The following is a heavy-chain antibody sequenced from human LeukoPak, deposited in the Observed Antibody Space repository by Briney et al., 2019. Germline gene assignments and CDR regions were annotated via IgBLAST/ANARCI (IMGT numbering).Heavy chain of an antibody. CDR2: LTGGDGGT. V-gene: IGHV3-23*01. J-gene: IGHJ4*02. Sequence: GGSLRLSCAASGFTFSTSAISWVRQAPGEGLQWVSTLTGGDGGTYYADSVKGRFTISRDNSKHTVYLEMNSLRAEDTAVYYCARRLLVGTTVRPYFDYWGQGTRVTVSS. D-gene: IGHD1-26*01. CDR1: GFTFSTSA. CDR3: ARRLLVGTTVRPYFDY.